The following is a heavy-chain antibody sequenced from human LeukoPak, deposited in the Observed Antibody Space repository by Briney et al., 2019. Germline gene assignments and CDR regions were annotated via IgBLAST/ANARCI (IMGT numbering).Heavy chain of an antibody. D-gene: IGHD1-26*01. Sequence: ASVKVSCKASGYTFTSYGISWVRQAPGQGLEWMGWISAYNGNTNYAQKLQGRVTMTTDTSTSTAYMELRSLRSDDTAVYYCARDPVVGGTLHYFDYWGQGTLVTVSS. CDR2: ISAYNGNT. J-gene: IGHJ4*02. CDR1: GYTFTSYG. V-gene: IGHV1-18*01. CDR3: ARDPVVGGTLHYFDY.